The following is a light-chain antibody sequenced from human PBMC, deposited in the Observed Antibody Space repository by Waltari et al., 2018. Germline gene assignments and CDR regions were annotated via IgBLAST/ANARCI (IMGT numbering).Light chain of an antibody. V-gene: IGLV2-23*01. CDR1: SSDVGSYNL. CDR2: EDS. Sequence: HSALTPPASVSGSPGPSITIPCTGTSSDVGSYNLVSWYQQHPDKAPKLMIYEDSKRPSGVSNRFSGSKSGNTASLTISGLQAEDEADYYCCSYAGSSTLVFGGGTKLTVL. CDR3: CSYAGSSTLV. J-gene: IGLJ3*02.